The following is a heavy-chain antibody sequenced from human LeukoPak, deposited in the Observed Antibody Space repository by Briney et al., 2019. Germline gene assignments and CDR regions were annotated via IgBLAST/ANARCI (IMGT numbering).Heavy chain of an antibody. CDR1: GFTFSDYY. V-gene: IGHV3-11*01. CDR2: ISSSGSTI. Sequence: GGSLRLSCAASGFTFSDYYMSWIRQAPGKGLEWVSYISSSGSTIYYADSVKGRFTISRDNAKNSLYLQMNSLRAEDMAVYYCARVWEIGEFDYWGQGTLVTVSS. J-gene: IGHJ4*02. D-gene: IGHD3-10*01. CDR3: ARVWEIGEFDY.